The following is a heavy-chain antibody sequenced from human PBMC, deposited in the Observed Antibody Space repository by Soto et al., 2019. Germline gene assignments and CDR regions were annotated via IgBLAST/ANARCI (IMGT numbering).Heavy chain of an antibody. Sequence: ASVKVSCKASGYTFTSYGISWVRQAPGQGLEWMGWISAYNGNTNYAQKLQGRVTMTTDTSTSTAYMELRSLRSDDTAVYYCARKSSGSYSNWFDPWGQGTLVTVSS. CDR2: ISAYNGNT. V-gene: IGHV1-18*01. CDR3: ARKSSGSYSNWFDP. D-gene: IGHD1-26*01. CDR1: GYTFTSYG. J-gene: IGHJ5*02.